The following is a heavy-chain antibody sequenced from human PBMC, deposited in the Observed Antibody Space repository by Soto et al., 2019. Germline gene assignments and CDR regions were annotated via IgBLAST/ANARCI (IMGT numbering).Heavy chain of an antibody. CDR3: FFQAEDGIRDELPVSAFLLNRSSDL. CDR2: IYYSGST. D-gene: IGHD1-26*01. V-gene: IGHV4-31*02. Sequence: KGLEWIGYIYYSGSTYYNPSLKSRVTISVDTSKNQFSLKLSFVTAADTAVYFFFFQAEDGIRDELPVSAFLLNRSSDL. J-gene: IGHJ2*01.